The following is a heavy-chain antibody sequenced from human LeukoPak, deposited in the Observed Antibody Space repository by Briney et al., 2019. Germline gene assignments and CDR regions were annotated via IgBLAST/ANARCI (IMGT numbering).Heavy chain of an antibody. Sequence: ASVKVSCKASGGTFNTYTINWVRQAPGQGLEWMGVIIPIFGTANYAQKFQGRVTITADESTSTVYMELSSLRSEDTAVYYCARDGGAGVGPAAANDYWGQGTLVNVSS. CDR2: IIPIFGTA. D-gene: IGHD2-2*01. CDR1: GGTFNTYT. V-gene: IGHV1-69*13. J-gene: IGHJ4*02. CDR3: ARDGGAGVGPAAANDY.